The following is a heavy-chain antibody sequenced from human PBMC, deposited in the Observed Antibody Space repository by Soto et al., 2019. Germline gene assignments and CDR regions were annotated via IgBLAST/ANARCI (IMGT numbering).Heavy chain of an antibody. J-gene: IGHJ3*01. CDR2: IYYSGST. V-gene: IGHV4-59*12. Sequence: SETLSLTCTVSGGSISSYYWSWIRQPPGKGLEWIGYIYYSGSTNYNPSLKSRVTISVDTSKNQFSLKLTSVTAADTAVYYCARPHCLSSTCSGGAFPFWGQGTMVTVSS. CDR3: ARPHCLSSTCSGGAFPF. CDR1: GGSISSYY. D-gene: IGHD3-10*02.